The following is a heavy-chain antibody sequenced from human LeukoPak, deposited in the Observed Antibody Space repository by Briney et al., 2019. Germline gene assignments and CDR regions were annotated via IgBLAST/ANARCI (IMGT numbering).Heavy chain of an antibody. J-gene: IGHJ5*02. D-gene: IGHD3-10*01. CDR3: ARGGRRYYGSGSYGYWFDP. Sequence: PSETLSLTCAVYGGSFSGYYWSWIRQPPGKGLEWIGEINHSGSTNYNPSLKSRVTISVDTSKNQFSLKLSSVTAADTAVYYCARGGRRYYGSGSYGYWFDPWGQGTLVTVSP. CDR1: GGSFSGYY. V-gene: IGHV4-34*01. CDR2: INHSGST.